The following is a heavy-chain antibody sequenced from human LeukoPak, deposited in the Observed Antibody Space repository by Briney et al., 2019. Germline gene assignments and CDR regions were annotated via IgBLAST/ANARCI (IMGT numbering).Heavy chain of an antibody. J-gene: IGHJ4*02. CDR3: AKEVPDGGTYYFDY. Sequence: PGGSLRLSCAASGFTFSSYGMHWVRQAPGKGLEWVAFIRYDGSNKYYADSVKGRFTISRDNSKNTLYLQMNSLRAEDMAVYYCAKEVPDGGTYYFDYWGQGTLVTVSS. CDR1: GFTFSSYG. CDR2: IRYDGSNK. V-gene: IGHV3-30*02. D-gene: IGHD3-16*01.